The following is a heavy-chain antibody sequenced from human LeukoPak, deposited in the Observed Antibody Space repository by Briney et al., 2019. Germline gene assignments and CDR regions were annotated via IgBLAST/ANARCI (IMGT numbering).Heavy chain of an antibody. V-gene: IGHV3-7*01. Sequence: GGSLRLSCAASGFSFSDYYMSWIRQAPGKGLEWVANIKEDGSEKHYVDSVKGRFTISRDNVNNSLCLQMNGLRVEDTAVYYCATYGVMVEATDYWGQGTLVTVSS. D-gene: IGHD2-15*01. CDR1: GFSFSDYY. J-gene: IGHJ4*02. CDR2: IKEDGSEK. CDR3: ATYGVMVEATDY.